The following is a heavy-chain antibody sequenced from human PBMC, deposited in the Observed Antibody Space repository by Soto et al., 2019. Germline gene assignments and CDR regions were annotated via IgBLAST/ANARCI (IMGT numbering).Heavy chain of an antibody. CDR3: AKVGLFRNGYMGVVRGDY. CDR2: ITDGGGST. D-gene: IGHD6-13*01. J-gene: IGHJ4*02. Sequence: EVQLLESGGGLVQPGGSLRLSCAASGFTFGSYAMSWVRQAPGKGLEWVSGITDGGGSTFYANSLQGRFTISRDNSKNTLYLQMSSLTAADTGTYSCAKVGLFRNGYMGVVRGDYWGQGTLVTVSA. CDR1: GFTFGSYA. V-gene: IGHV3-23*01.